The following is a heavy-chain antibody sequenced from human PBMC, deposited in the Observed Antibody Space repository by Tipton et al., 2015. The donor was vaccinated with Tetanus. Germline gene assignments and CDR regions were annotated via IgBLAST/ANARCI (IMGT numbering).Heavy chain of an antibody. J-gene: IGHJ4*02. CDR2: ISYDGSNK. CDR3: AREGELVTYYFDY. V-gene: IGHV3-30-3*01. Sequence: SLRLSCAASGFTFSSYAMHWVRQAPGKGLEWVAVISYDGSNKYYADSVKGRFTISRDNSKNTLYLQMNSLRAEDTAVYYCAREGELVTYYFDYWGQGTLVTVSS. D-gene: IGHD3-16*01. CDR1: GFTFSSYA.